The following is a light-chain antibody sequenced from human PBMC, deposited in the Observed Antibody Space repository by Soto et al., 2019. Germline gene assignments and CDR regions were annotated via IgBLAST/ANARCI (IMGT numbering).Light chain of an antibody. J-gene: IGKJ4*01. CDR3: EQYNYWPPA. Sequence: EIVMTQSPATLSVSPGERATLSCRASHGVSSNLAWYQQKPGQAPRLLIYGASTRATGIPARFSGSGSGTEFTLTISSLQSEDFTIYYCEQYNYWPPAFGGGTTVEI. CDR2: GAS. V-gene: IGKV3-15*01. CDR1: HGVSSN.